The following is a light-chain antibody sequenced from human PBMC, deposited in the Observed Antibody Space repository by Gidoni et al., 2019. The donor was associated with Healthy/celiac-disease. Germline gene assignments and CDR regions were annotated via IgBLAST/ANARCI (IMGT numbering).Light chain of an antibody. J-gene: IGKJ3*01. CDR3: QQSYSTPFT. V-gene: IGKV1-39*01. CDR2: AAS. Sequence: DIQMTQSPSSLSASVGDRVTIPCRASQSISSYLNWYQQKPGKALKLLIYAASSLQSGVPSRFSGSGSGTDFTLTISSLQPEDFATYYCQQSYSTPFTFGPGTKVDIK. CDR1: QSISSY.